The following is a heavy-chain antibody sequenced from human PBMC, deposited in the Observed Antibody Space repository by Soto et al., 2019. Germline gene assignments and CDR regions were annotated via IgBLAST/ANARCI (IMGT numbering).Heavy chain of an antibody. Sequence: QVQLVQSGAEVKKPGASVKVSCKASGYTFTSYEINWVRQATGQGLEWMGWMNPSSGNTGYAQKFQDRVTMTRDTPLNPSYLFLSALGSEDTTVYYCARSLKAGSWPHENYYYYYGMDVWGQGTVVTVSS. CDR3: ARSLKAGSWPHENYYYYYGMDV. V-gene: IGHV1-8*01. J-gene: IGHJ6*02. CDR1: GYTFTSYE. D-gene: IGHD6-13*01. CDR2: MNPSSGNT.